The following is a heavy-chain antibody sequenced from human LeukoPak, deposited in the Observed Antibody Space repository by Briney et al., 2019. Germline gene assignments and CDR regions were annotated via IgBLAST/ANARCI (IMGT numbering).Heavy chain of an antibody. V-gene: IGHV3-64D*06. CDR2: ISSNGYNT. CDR1: GFTFSTYV. J-gene: IGHJ4*02. Sequence: GGSLRLSCSVSGFTFSTYVMHWVRQAPGKGLEYVSAISSNGYNTYYADSVKGRFTISRDNSKNTLYLQMSSLRADDTAVYYCVRGTGYWGQGTLVTVSS. CDR3: VRGTGY.